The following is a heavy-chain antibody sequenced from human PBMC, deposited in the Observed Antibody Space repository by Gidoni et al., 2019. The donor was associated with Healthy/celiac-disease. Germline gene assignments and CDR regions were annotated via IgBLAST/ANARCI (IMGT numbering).Heavy chain of an antibody. J-gene: IGHJ2*01. CDR2: IYYSGST. Sequence: GSISSYYWSWIRQPPGKGLEWIGYIYYSGSTNYNPSLKSRVTISVDTSKNQFSLKLSSVTAADTAVYYCARGWYFDLWGRGTLVTVSS. CDR1: GSISSYY. V-gene: IGHV4-59*01. CDR3: ARGWYFDL.